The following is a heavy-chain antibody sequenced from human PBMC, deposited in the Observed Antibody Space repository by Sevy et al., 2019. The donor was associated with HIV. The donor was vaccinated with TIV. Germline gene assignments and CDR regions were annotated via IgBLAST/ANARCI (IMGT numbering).Heavy chain of an antibody. CDR2: ISYEGSDK. J-gene: IGHJ4*02. D-gene: IGHD3-22*01. Sequence: GGSLRLSCAASGFTLSSYAMHWVRQAPGKGLEWVALISYEGSDKYYADSVKGRFTISRDNSKNMLYLQMNSLRAEDTSVYYCASLTAPNDYDTTSYYYGYWGQGTLVTVSS. CDR3: ASLTAPNDYDTTSYYYGY. CDR1: GFTLSSYA. V-gene: IGHV3-30*04.